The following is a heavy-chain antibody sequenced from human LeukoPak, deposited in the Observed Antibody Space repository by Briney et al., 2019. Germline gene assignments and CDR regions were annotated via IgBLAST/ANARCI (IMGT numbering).Heavy chain of an antibody. J-gene: IGHJ4*02. CDR2: IYHSGST. CDR3: ASHLGFGELSSPIDY. D-gene: IGHD3-10*01. CDR1: GYSISSGYY. V-gene: IGHV4-38-2*02. Sequence: PSETLSLTCTVSGYSISSGYYWGWIRQPPGKGLEWIGSIYHSGSTYYNPSLKSRVTISVDTSKNQFSLKLSSVTAADTAVYYCASHLGFGELSSPIDYWGQGTLVTVSS.